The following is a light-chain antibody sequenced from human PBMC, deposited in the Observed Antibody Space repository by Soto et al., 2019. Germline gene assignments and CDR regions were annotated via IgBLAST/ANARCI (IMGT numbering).Light chain of an antibody. CDR1: QSVDRY. J-gene: IGKJ2*01. V-gene: IGKV3-11*01. Sequence: EIVLTQSPATLSLSPGDRATLSCRASQSVDRYLAWYQEKPGQAPRLLIYDTSARATGIPYRFSGSGSGTDFTLTISSVEPEDFAVYYCQQGSHWYTFGQGTKLEIK. CDR3: QQGSHWYT. CDR2: DTS.